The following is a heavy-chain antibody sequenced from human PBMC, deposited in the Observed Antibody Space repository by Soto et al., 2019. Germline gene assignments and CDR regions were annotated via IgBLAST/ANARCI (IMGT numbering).Heavy chain of an antibody. CDR3: ARGDTPMITGMDSFDI. J-gene: IGHJ3*02. Sequence: GGSLRLSCAASGFTFSRYWMNWVRQAPGKGLEWVANIKQDGTEKNYVDSVKGRFTISRDNARNSLYLQMDSLRAEGTAVYFCARGDTPMITGMDSFDIWGQGTMVTVSS. V-gene: IGHV3-7*01. CDR1: GFTFSRYW. CDR2: IKQDGTEK. D-gene: IGHD5-18*01.